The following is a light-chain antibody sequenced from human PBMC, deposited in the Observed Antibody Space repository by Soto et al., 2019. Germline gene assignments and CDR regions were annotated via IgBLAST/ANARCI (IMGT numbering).Light chain of an antibody. CDR2: EVT. CDR1: SSDGGGYNY. Sequence: QSVLTQPPSASGSPGQSVTISCTGTSSDGGGYNYVSWYQQHPGKAPKVMIYEVTKRPSGVPDGFSGYKSGNTASLTVSGHQEEDEADYYCGSYADSNNYVFGSGTKLTVL. J-gene: IGLJ1*01. CDR3: GSYADSNNYV. V-gene: IGLV2-8*01.